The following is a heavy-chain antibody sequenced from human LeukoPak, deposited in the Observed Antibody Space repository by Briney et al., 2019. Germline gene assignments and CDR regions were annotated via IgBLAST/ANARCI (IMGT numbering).Heavy chain of an antibody. J-gene: IGHJ4*02. CDR3: ARDSAIATRPLDFDY. V-gene: IGHV3-66*01. CDR1: GFTVSSNY. D-gene: IGHD5-18*01. CDR2: LYSGGST. Sequence: GGSLRLSCAASGFTVSSNYMSWVRQAPGKGLEWVSVLYSGGSTYYADSVKGRFTISRDNSKNTLYLQMNSLRAEDTAVYYCARDSAIATRPLDFDYWGQGTLVTVSS.